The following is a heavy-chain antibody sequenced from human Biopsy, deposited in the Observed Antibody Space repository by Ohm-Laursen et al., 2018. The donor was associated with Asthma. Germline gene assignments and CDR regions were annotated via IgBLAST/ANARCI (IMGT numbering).Heavy chain of an antibody. CDR2: INSVFGTT. Sequence: ASVKVSCKSLGGTFNTYVIGWARQAPGQGLEWMGGINSVFGTTTYPQKFQDRVTITADDSTSTVYMELSSLRSEDTAVYYCARKAGSCISRTCYSLDFWGQGTLVTVSS. CDR3: ARKAGSCISRTCYSLDF. CDR1: GGTFNTYV. V-gene: IGHV1-69*13. D-gene: IGHD2-2*01. J-gene: IGHJ4*02.